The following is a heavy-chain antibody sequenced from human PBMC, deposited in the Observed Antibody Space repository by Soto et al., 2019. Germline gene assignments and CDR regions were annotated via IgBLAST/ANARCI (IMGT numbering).Heavy chain of an antibody. V-gene: IGHV4-39*01. J-gene: IGHJ5*02. Sequence: QLQLQESGPGLVKPSETLALTCTVSGGSISSSSYYWGWIRQPPGKGLEWIGSIYYSGSTYYNPSLKSRVTISVDTSKNQFSLKLSSVTAADTAVYYCASWVAVAGKVDPWGQGTLVTVSS. CDR3: ASWVAVAGKVDP. CDR1: GGSISSSSYY. CDR2: IYYSGST. D-gene: IGHD6-19*01.